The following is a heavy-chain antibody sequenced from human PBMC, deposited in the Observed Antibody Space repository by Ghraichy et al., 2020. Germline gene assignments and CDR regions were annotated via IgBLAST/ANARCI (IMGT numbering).Heavy chain of an antibody. Sequence: GGSLRLSCAASGFTVSRNYLSWVRQAPGKGLEWVSVVYATNATYYAHSVKGRFTISRDTSKNTLYLQMNNLRAEDTAVYYCARSNYYDGSGYFNYYYYGMDVWGQGTTVTVSS. CDR1: GFTVSRNY. CDR2: VYATNAT. D-gene: IGHD3-22*01. V-gene: IGHV3-53*01. J-gene: IGHJ6*02. CDR3: ARSNYYDGSGYFNYYYYGMDV.